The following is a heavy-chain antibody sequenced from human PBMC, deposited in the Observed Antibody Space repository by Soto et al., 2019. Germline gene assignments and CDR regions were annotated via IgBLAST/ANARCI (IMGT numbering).Heavy chain of an antibody. J-gene: IGHJ4*02. V-gene: IGHV3-30*18. D-gene: IGHD3-22*01. CDR2: ISYDGSNK. CDR1: GFTFSSYG. Sequence: QVQLVESGGGVVQPGRSLRLSCAASGFTFSSYGMHWVRQAPGKGLEWVAVISYDGSNKYYADSVKGRFTISRDNSKNALYLQLTGRRAEDTAVYYCAKSKRGDSSGYGLFDYWGQGTLVTVSS. CDR3: AKSKRGDSSGYGLFDY.